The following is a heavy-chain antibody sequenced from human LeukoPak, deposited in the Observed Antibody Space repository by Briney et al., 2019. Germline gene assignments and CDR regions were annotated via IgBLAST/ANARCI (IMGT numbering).Heavy chain of an antibody. CDR1: GLTFSSYA. J-gene: IGHJ6*02. CDR3: AKGGGPITIFGVVIYTNYYYGMDV. D-gene: IGHD3-3*01. CDR2: ISGSGGST. Sequence: GGSLRLSCAASGLTFSSYAMSWVRQAPGKGLEWVSAISGSGGSTYYADSVKGRFTISRDNSKNTLYLQMNSLRAEDTAVYYCAKGGGPITIFGVVIYTNYYYGMDVWGQGTTVTVSS. V-gene: IGHV3-23*01.